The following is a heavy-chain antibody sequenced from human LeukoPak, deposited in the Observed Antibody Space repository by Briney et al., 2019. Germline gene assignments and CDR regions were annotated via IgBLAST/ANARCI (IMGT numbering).Heavy chain of an antibody. V-gene: IGHV1-69*13. Sequence: ASVKVSCKASGGTFSSYAISWVRQAPGQGLEWIGGIIPIFGTANYAQKFQGRVTITADESTSTAYMELSSLRSEDTAVYYCARGGVVDIVATTGDYFDYWGQGTLVTVSS. D-gene: IGHD5-12*01. CDR2: IIPIFGTA. CDR3: ARGGVVDIVATTGDYFDY. CDR1: GGTFSSYA. J-gene: IGHJ4*02.